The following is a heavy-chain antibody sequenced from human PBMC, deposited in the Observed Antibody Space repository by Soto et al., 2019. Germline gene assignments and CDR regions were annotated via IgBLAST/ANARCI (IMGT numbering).Heavy chain of an antibody. CDR3: ARDRWLSHYFDY. Sequence: SETLSLTCTVSGGSISSGGYYWSWIRQHPGKGLEWIGYIYYSGSTYYNPSLKSRVTISVDTSKDQFSLKLSSVTAADTAVYYCARDRWLSHYFDYWGQGTLVTVSS. D-gene: IGHD3-22*01. V-gene: IGHV4-31*03. J-gene: IGHJ4*02. CDR2: IYYSGST. CDR1: GGSISSGGYY.